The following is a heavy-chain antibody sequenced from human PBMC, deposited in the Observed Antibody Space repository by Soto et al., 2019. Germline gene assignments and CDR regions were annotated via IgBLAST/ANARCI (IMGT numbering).Heavy chain of an antibody. D-gene: IGHD3-22*01. J-gene: IGHJ4*02. CDR2: IIPILGIA. Sequence: QFQLVQSGAEVKKPGSSVKVSCKASGGTFSSYTISWVRQAPGQGLEWMGRIIPILGIANYAQKFQGRVTSTADKSTSTAYMELSSLRSEDTAVYYCARDGDYYDSSGYYYYWGQGPLVTVSS. CDR1: GGTFSSYT. V-gene: IGHV1-69*08. CDR3: ARDGDYYDSSGYYYY.